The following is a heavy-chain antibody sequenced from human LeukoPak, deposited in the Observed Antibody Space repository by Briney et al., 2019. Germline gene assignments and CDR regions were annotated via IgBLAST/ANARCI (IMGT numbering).Heavy chain of an antibody. D-gene: IGHD3-22*01. CDR1: GFTFSSYS. V-gene: IGHV3-21*01. Sequence: PGGSLRLSCAASGFTFSSYSMNWVRQAPGKGLEWVSSISSSSSYIYYADSVKGRFTISGDNAKNSLYLQMNSLRAEDTAVYYCARFSNYYDSSGSDWGQGTLVTVSS. J-gene: IGHJ4*02. CDR2: ISSSSSYI. CDR3: ARFSNYYDSSGSD.